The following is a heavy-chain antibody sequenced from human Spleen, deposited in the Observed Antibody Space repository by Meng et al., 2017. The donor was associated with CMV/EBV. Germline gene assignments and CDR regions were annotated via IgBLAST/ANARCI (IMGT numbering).Heavy chain of an antibody. CDR1: GSPFTGYY. Sequence: SGSPFTGYYIHGVRQAPGQGLEWMGWINPNSGGTNYAQKFQGRVTMTRDTSISTAYMELSRLRSDDTAVYYCAREAGDGYNYVVFPHWGQGTLVTVSS. J-gene: IGHJ4*02. CDR2: INPNSGGT. CDR3: AREAGDGYNYVVFPH. V-gene: IGHV1-2*02. D-gene: IGHD5-24*01.